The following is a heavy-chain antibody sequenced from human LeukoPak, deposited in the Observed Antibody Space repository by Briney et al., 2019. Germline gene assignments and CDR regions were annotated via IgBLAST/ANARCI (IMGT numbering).Heavy chain of an antibody. V-gene: IGHV5-51*01. Sequence: GESLKISCKGSGCSFTSYWIGWVRQIPGKGLEWMGIIYPGDSDTRYSPSFQGQVTISADKSISTAYLQWSSLRASDTAMYYCAICRDGYRNDAFDIWGQGTMVTVSS. CDR1: GCSFTSYW. J-gene: IGHJ3*02. CDR3: AICRDGYRNDAFDI. D-gene: IGHD5-24*01. CDR2: IYPGDSDT.